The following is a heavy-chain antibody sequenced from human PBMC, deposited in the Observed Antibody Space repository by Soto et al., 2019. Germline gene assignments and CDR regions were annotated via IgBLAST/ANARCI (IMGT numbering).Heavy chain of an antibody. V-gene: IGHV4-4*02. D-gene: IGHD6-13*01. J-gene: IGHJ6*02. CDR2: IYHSGST. Sequence: SETLSLTCAVSGGSISSSNWWSWVRQPPGKGLEWIGEIYHSGSTNYNPSLKSRVTISVDKSKNQFSLKLSPVTAADAAVYYCARRIAAAPDYYYYYGMDVWGQGTTVTVSS. CDR3: ARRIAAAPDYYYYYGMDV. CDR1: GGSISSSNW.